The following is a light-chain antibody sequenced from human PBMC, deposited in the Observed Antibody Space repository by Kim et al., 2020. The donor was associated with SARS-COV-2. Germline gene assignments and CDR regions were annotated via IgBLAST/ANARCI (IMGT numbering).Light chain of an antibody. CDR3: QSYDSSNQRV. J-gene: IGLJ3*02. V-gene: IGLV6-57*01. Sequence: LTQPHSVSESPGKTVTISCTRSSGSIASNYVQWYQQRPGVSPTTVIYEDNQRPSGVPDRFSGSIDSSSNSASLTISGLKTEDEADYYCQSYDSSNQRVFGGGTQLTVL. CDR1: SGSIASNY. CDR2: EDN.